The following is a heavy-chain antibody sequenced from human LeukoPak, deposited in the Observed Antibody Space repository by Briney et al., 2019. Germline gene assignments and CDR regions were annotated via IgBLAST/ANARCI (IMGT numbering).Heavy chain of an antibody. CDR3: ARGARFGGTYFDY. Sequence: GGSLRLSCAASGFTFSNYNMNWVRQAPGKGLEWVSYISSSSSTIYYADSVKGRFTISRDNAKNSLYLQMNSLRAEDTAVYCCARGARFGGTYFDYWGQGTLVTVSS. CDR2: ISSSSSTI. CDR1: GFTFSNYN. D-gene: IGHD3-10*01. V-gene: IGHV3-48*04. J-gene: IGHJ4*02.